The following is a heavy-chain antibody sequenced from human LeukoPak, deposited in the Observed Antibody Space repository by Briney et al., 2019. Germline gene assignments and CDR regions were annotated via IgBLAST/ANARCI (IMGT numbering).Heavy chain of an antibody. D-gene: IGHD2-2*01. CDR1: GFTFSSYG. CDR2: IYYSGNT. CDR3: ARDQLYCSSSSCRNLGWFDP. J-gene: IGHJ5*02. V-gene: IGHV4-39*07. Sequence: GSLRLSCAASGFTFSSYGMSWVRQAPGKGLEWIGSIYYSGNTYYNPSLKSPVTISIDTSKNQFSLRLISVTAADTAVYYCARDQLYCSSSSCRNLGWFDPWGQGTLVTVSS.